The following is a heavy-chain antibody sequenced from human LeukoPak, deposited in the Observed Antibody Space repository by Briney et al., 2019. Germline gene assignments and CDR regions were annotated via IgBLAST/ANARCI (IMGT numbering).Heavy chain of an antibody. CDR1: GFTFSTYA. CDR2: ISGSGDNT. V-gene: IGHV3-23*01. D-gene: IGHD6-19*01. CDR3: VKDPLWAGNLDY. Sequence: GGSLRLSCAASGFTFSTYAMSWVRQAPGKGLEWVSAISGSGDNTYYADSVKGRFTISRDNSNNTLYLRLNRLRAGDTAVYYCVKDPLWAGNLDYWGQGTLVTVSS. J-gene: IGHJ4*02.